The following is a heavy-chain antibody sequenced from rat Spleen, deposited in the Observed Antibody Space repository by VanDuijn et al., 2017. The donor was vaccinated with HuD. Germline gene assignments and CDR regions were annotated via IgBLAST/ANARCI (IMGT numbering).Heavy chain of an antibody. CDR1: GFSLTSYH. Sequence: QVQLKESGPGLVQPSQTLSLTCTVSGFSLTSYHVSWVRQPPGQSLVWMGTIWTGGGTNYNSAVQSRVSISRDTSKSQVFLKMNSLQPEDTGTYYCARRSYSSHVMDAWGQGASVTVSS. CDR2: IWTGGGT. D-gene: IGHD1-2*01. V-gene: IGHV2-72*01. J-gene: IGHJ4*01. CDR3: ARRSYSSHVMDA.